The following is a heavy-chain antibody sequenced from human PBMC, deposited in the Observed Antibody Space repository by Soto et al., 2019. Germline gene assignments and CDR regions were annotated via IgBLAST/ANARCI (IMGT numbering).Heavy chain of an antibody. V-gene: IGHV1-2*02. CDR2: INPNSGGT. Sequence: ASVKVSCKASGYTFTDYYVHWVRQAPGQGLEWMGWINPNSGGTKSAQKFQGRVTMTRDTSISTAYMELSRLRSDDTAVYYCARRKGDYYDSSGYHYYFDYWGQGTLVAVSS. J-gene: IGHJ4*02. D-gene: IGHD3-22*01. CDR3: ARRKGDYYDSSGYHYYFDY. CDR1: GYTFTDYY.